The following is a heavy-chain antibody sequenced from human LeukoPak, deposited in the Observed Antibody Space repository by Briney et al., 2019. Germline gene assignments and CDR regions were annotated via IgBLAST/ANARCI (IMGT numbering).Heavy chain of an antibody. J-gene: IGHJ4*02. CDR3: ARANPLYCSSTTCLFDY. CDR2: INPNSGDT. Sequence: VASVKVSCKASGYTFTGYYMHWVRQAPGQGFEWMGWINPNSGDTNYAQEFQGRVTMTRDTSISTAHMELSRLRSDDTAVYYCARANPLYCSSTTCLFDYWGQGTLVTVSS. V-gene: IGHV1-2*02. D-gene: IGHD2-2*01. CDR1: GYTFTGYY.